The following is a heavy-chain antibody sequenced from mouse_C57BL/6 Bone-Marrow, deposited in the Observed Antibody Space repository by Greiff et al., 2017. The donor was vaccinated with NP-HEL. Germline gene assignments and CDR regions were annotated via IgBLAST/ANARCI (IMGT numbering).Heavy chain of an antibody. Sequence: VQLKESGPGMVKPSQSLSLTCTVTGYSITSGYDWHWIRHFPGNKLEWMGYISYSGSTNYNPSLKSRISITHDTSKNHFFLKLNSVTTEDTATYYCARGAITTDYFDYWGQGTTLTVSS. CDR1: GYSITSGYD. J-gene: IGHJ2*01. D-gene: IGHD1-1*01. V-gene: IGHV3-1*01. CDR3: ARGAITTDYFDY. CDR2: ISYSGST.